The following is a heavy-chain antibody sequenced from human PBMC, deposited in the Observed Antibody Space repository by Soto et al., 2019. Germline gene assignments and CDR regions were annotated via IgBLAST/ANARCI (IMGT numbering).Heavy chain of an antibody. D-gene: IGHD6-19*01. J-gene: IGHJ6*02. CDR1: GSYISSSNW. V-gene: IGHV4-4*02. CDR3: ARVGAVSGTGYYYYSYGMDV. Sequence: SDPLSLTCASSGSYISSSNWWSWVCQPPGKRLGRIGENYHSRRTTANTSPKSRVTLSVGKPKNQFSLKLSSVHAADTAVYYCARVGAVSGTGYYYYSYGMDVWAHGTPVTVSS. CDR2: NYHSRRT.